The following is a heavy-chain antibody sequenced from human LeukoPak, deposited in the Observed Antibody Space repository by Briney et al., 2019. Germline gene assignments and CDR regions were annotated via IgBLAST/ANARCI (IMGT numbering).Heavy chain of an antibody. CDR2: IYYSGST. Sequence: SETLSLTCTVSGGSISSYYWSWIRQPPGKGLEWIGYIYYSGSTNYNPSLKSRVTISVDTTKNQFSLKLSSVTAADTAVYYCACSKYDSSGFDFDYWGQGTLVTVSS. V-gene: IGHV4-59*01. D-gene: IGHD3-22*01. CDR1: GGSISSYY. J-gene: IGHJ4*02. CDR3: ACSKYDSSGFDFDY.